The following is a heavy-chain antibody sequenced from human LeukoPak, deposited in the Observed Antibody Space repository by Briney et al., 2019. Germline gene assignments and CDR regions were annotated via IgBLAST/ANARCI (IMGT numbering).Heavy chain of an antibody. D-gene: IGHD3-10*01. CDR3: ARGSYGSGRGLGI. CDR1: GCSISSVGYS. V-gene: IGHV4-30-2*01. J-gene: IGHJ4*02. Sequence: SQTLSLTCAVSGCSISSVGYSWSWIRQPPGKGLEWIGYIYHSGSTYYNPSLKSRVTISVDRSKNQFSLKLSSVTAADTAVYYCARGSYGSGRGLGIWGQGTLVTVSS. CDR2: IYHSGST.